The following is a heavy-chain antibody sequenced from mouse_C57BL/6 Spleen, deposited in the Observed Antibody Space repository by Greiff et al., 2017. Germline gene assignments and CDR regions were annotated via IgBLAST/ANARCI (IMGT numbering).Heavy chain of an antibody. CDR3: ARGYGSSWFAY. D-gene: IGHD1-1*01. CDR1: GFTFSDYG. J-gene: IGHJ3*01. CDR2: ISSGSSTI. V-gene: IGHV5-17*01. Sequence: DVMLVESGGGLVKPGGSLKLSCEASGFTFSDYGMHWVRQAPEKGLEWVAYISSGSSTIYYADTVKGRFTISRDNAKNTLFLQMTSLRSEDTAMYYCARGYGSSWFAYWGQGTLVTVSA.